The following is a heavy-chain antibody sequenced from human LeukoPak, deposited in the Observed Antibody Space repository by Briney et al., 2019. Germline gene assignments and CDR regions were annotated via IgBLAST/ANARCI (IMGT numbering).Heavy chain of an antibody. V-gene: IGHV1-46*01. Sequence: ASVKVSCKASGYTFTSYYMHWVRQAPGQGLEWMGIINPSGGSTSYAQKFQGRVTMTRDTSTSTVYMELSSLRSEDTAVYYCARGTVYDILTGYSSYYYYYGMDVWGQGTTVTVSS. D-gene: IGHD3-9*01. CDR1: GYTFTSYY. CDR2: INPSGGST. CDR3: ARGTVYDILTGYSSYYYYYGMDV. J-gene: IGHJ6*02.